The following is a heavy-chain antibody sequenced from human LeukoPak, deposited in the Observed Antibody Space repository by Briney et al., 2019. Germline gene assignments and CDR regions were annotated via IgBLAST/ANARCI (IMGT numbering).Heavy chain of an antibody. CDR1: GDSITGYY. V-gene: IGHV4-4*07. CDR3: AAGRPRNSTRLDDGYDM. J-gene: IGHJ3*02. D-gene: IGHD1-1*01. CDR2: IYTNGNT. Sequence: SETLSLTCSVSGDSITGYYWGWIRQPPGKGLEWIGRIYTNGNTNYNPSLKSRVTISLDKSKNQFSLTLRSVTAADTAVYFCAAGRPRNSTRLDDGYDMWGQGTMVTVSS.